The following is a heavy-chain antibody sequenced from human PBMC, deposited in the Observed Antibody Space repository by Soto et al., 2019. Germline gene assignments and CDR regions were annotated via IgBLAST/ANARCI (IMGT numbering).Heavy chain of an antibody. D-gene: IGHD6-13*01. CDR1: GFTFSSYS. CDR2: ISSSSSTI. J-gene: IGHJ3*02. CDR3: ARECLYSSSWYGTGSAFDS. Sequence: GGSLRLSCAASGFTFSSYSMNWVRQAPGKGLEWVSYISSSSSTIYYADSVKGRFTISRDNAKNSLYLQMNSLRDEDTAVYYCARECLYSSSWYGTGSAFDSWGQGTMVTVSS. V-gene: IGHV3-48*02.